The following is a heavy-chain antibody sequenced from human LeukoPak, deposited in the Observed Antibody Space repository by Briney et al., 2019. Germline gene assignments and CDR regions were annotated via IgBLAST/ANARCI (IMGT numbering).Heavy chain of an antibody. CDR1: GGSFSGYY. CDR2: INHSGST. Sequence: SETLSLTCAVYGGSFSGYYWSWIRQPPGKGLEWIGEINHSGSTNYNPSLKSRVTISVDTSKNQFSLKLSSVTAADTAVYYCARPLTGTNDYWGQGTLVTVSS. V-gene: IGHV4-34*01. D-gene: IGHD1-20*01. CDR3: ARPLTGTNDY. J-gene: IGHJ4*02.